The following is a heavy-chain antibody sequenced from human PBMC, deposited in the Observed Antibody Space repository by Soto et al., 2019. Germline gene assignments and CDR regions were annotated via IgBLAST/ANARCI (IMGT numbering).Heavy chain of an antibody. D-gene: IGHD4-17*01. Sequence: EVQLLESGGGLVQPGGSLRLSCAASGFTFSNYAMKWVRQAQGKGLEWVSVIGSGGDGIHYADSVEGRFTISRDDSKNTVNLQMNSLRADDTAVYYCATYGQHLMDYWGQGTLVAVSS. CDR1: GFTFSNYA. J-gene: IGHJ4*02. CDR2: IGSGGDGI. V-gene: IGHV3-23*01. CDR3: ATYGQHLMDY.